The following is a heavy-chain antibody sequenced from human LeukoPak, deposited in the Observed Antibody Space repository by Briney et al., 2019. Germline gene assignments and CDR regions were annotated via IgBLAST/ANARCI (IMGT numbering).Heavy chain of an antibody. Sequence: GASVKVSCKASGYTFTSYGISWVRQAPGQGLEWMGWISAYNGNTNYAQKLQGRVTMTTDTSTSTAYMELRSLRSDDTAVYYCARDYYDSSGYYYAFSDYWGQGTLVTVSS. J-gene: IGHJ4*02. V-gene: IGHV1-18*01. CDR2: ISAYNGNT. CDR1: GYTFTSYG. CDR3: ARDYYDSSGYYYAFSDY. D-gene: IGHD3-22*01.